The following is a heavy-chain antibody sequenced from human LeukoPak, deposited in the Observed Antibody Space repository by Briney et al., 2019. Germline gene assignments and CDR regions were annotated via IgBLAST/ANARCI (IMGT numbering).Heavy chain of an antibody. J-gene: IGHJ4*02. CDR1: GFTFSVYG. Sequence: GGSLRLSCVASGFTFSVYGMHWVRQAPGKGLEWVSRINSDGSTTSYADSVKGRFTISRDNAKNTVYLQMNSLRAEDTAVYYCARASGSGYSLFDYWGQGTLVTVSS. CDR3: ARASGSGYSLFDY. CDR2: INSDGSTT. V-gene: IGHV3-74*01. D-gene: IGHD3-22*01.